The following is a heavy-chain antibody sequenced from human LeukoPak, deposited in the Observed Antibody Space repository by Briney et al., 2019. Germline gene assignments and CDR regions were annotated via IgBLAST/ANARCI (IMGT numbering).Heavy chain of an antibody. V-gene: IGHV1-2*02. CDR2: INPNSGGT. CDR1: GYTFPGYY. Sequence: ASVKVSCKSSGYTFPGYYMHWVRQAPGQGLEWMGWINPNSGGTNYAQKFQGRVTMTRDTSISTAYMELSRLRSDDAAVYYCASSFDSSGCLDYWGQGTLVTVSP. D-gene: IGHD6-19*01. J-gene: IGHJ4*02. CDR3: ASSFDSSGCLDY.